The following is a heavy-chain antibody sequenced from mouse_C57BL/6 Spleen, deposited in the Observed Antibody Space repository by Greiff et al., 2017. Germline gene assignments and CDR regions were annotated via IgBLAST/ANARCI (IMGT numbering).Heavy chain of an antibody. D-gene: IGHD3-3*01. CDR1: GYTFNDYN. V-gene: IGHV1-22*01. J-gene: IGHJ4*01. CDR3: ERRTMSYAMDY. CDR2: INPNNGGT. Sequence: EVQLQESGPELVKPGASVKMSCKASGYTFNDYNMHWVKQSHGKSLEWIGYINPNNGGTSYNQKFKGKATLTVHKSSSTAYMELRSLTSEDSAVYYCERRTMSYAMDYWGQGTSVTVSS.